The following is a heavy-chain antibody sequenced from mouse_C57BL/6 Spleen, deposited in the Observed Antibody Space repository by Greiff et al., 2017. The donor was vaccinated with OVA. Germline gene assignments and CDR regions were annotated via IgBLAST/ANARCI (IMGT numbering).Heavy chain of an antibody. Sequence: VQLQQSGPELVKPGASVKISCKASGYTFTDYYMNWVKQSHGKSLEWIGDINPNNGGTSYNQKFKGKATLTVDKSSSTAYMELRSLTSEDSAVYYCAREVVADYWGQGTTLTVSS. V-gene: IGHV1-26*01. CDR2: INPNNGGT. CDR1: GYTFTDYY. D-gene: IGHD1-1*01. CDR3: AREVVADY. J-gene: IGHJ2*01.